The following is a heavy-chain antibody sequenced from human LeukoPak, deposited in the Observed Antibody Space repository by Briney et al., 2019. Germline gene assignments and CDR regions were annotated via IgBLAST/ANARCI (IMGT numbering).Heavy chain of an antibody. CDR1: GYTFTSYD. Sequence: ASVKVSCKASGYTFTSYDISWVRQAPGQGLEWMGGIIPIFGTANYAQKFQGRVTITADESTSTAYMELSSLRSEDTAVYYCARGTDCSSTSCYPSYYYGMDVWGQGTTVTVSS. J-gene: IGHJ6*02. D-gene: IGHD2-2*01. V-gene: IGHV1-69*13. CDR3: ARGTDCSSTSCYPSYYYGMDV. CDR2: IIPIFGTA.